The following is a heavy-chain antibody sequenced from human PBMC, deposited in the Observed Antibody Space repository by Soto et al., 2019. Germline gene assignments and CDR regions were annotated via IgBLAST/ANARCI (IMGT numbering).Heavy chain of an antibody. CDR2: INHDGGEK. Sequence: HPGGSLRLSCAASGFPFGTHWMTWVRQAPGKGLEWVANINHDGGEKYYADSVKGRFTISRDNARNSLYLQMNSLRAEDTAVYYCATINLVATIPFDSWGQGALVTVSS. CDR3: ATINLVATIPFDS. V-gene: IGHV3-7*01. J-gene: IGHJ4*02. CDR1: GFPFGTHW. D-gene: IGHD5-12*01.